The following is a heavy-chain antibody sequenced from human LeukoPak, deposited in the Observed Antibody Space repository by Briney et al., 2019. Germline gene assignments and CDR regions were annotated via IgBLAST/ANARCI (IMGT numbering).Heavy chain of an antibody. V-gene: IGHV4-59*01. Sequence: SETLSLTCTVSGGSIRSYYWSWIRQPPGKGLEWIGYIYYSGSTNYNPSLKSRVTISVDTSKNQFSLKLSSVTAADTAVYYCAREKRGITGTKDRGGAVAFDIWGQGTMVTVSS. CDR1: GGSIRSYY. D-gene: IGHD1-20*01. CDR2: IYYSGST. CDR3: AREKRGITGTKDRGGAVAFDI. J-gene: IGHJ3*02.